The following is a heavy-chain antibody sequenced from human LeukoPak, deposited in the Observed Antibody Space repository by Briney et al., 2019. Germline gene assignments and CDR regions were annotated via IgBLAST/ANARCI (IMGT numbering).Heavy chain of an antibody. J-gene: IGHJ6*03. CDR3: AKDQWAVTPGWGYYYYYMDV. Sequence: QSGGSLRLSCAASGVTFSSYGMHWVRQAPDKGLEWVAFIRHEGNNEYYADSVKGRFTISRDNSKNTLYLQMNSLRAEDTAVYYCAKDQWAVTPGWGYYYYYMDVWGKGTTVTVSS. D-gene: IGHD4-11*01. V-gene: IGHV3-30*02. CDR2: IRHEGNNE. CDR1: GVTFSSYG.